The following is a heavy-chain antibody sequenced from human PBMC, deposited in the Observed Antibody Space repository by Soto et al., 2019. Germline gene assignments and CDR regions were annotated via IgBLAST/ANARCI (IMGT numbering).Heavy chain of an antibody. CDR2: ISYDGSNK. Sequence: ESGGGVVQPGRSLRLSCAASGFTFSSYGMHWVRQAPGKGLEWVAVISYDGSNKYYADSVKGRFTISRDNSKNTLYLQMNSLRAEDTAVYYCAEGDYGDAFDIWGQGTMVTVSS. D-gene: IGHD4-17*01. CDR1: GFTFSSYG. CDR3: AEGDYGDAFDI. V-gene: IGHV3-30*18. J-gene: IGHJ3*02.